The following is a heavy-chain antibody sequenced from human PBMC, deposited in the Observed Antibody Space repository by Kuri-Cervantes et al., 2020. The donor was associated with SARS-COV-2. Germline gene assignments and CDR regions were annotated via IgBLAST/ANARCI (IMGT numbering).Heavy chain of an antibody. CDR1: GFTVSSNY. CDR3: AKPTYYYGSGSQCYFDY. CDR2: IYSGGSST. V-gene: IGHV3-23*03. J-gene: IGHJ4*02. D-gene: IGHD3-10*01. Sequence: LSLTCAASGFTVSSNYMSWVRQAPGKGLEWVSVIYSGGSSTYYADSVKGRFTISRDNSKNTLYLQMNSLRAEDTAVYYCAKPTYYYGSGSQCYFDYWGQGTLVTVSS.